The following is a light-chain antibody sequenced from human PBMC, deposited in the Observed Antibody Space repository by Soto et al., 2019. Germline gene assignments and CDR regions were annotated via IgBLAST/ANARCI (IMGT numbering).Light chain of an antibody. Sequence: QSVLTQPPSASGCPGQSVTISCTGTSNDVGDYNYVSWYQQHPGKAPKLMIYEVSKRPSGVPGRFSGSKSGNTASLTVSGLQAEDEADYYCSSYAGSSTLYVFGTGTKVTVL. CDR1: SNDVGDYNY. J-gene: IGLJ1*01. CDR2: EVS. V-gene: IGLV2-8*01. CDR3: SSYAGSSTLYV.